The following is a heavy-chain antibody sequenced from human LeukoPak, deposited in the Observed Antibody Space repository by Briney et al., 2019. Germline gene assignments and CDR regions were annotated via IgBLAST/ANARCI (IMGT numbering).Heavy chain of an antibody. Sequence: GGSLRLSCAASGFAFTSYTMHWVRQAPGKGLEWVAVISYDGSNKYYADSVKGRFTISRDNSKNTLSLQMNSLRADDTAVYFCARGPTGPWGQGTLVTVSS. CDR3: ARGPTGP. CDR1: GFAFTSYT. V-gene: IGHV3-30-3*01. D-gene: IGHD1-1*01. J-gene: IGHJ5*02. CDR2: ISYDGSNK.